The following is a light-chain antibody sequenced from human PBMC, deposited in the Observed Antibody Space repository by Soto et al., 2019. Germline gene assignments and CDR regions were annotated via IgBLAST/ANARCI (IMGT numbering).Light chain of an antibody. CDR2: DVS. J-gene: IGLJ1*01. Sequence: QSVLIQPRSVSGSPGQSVTISCTGASSDVGGYNYVSWYQQHPGKAPKLMIYDVSKRPSGVPDRFSGSKSGNTASLTISGLQTEDEADYYCCSYAGRYTYVFGTGTKLTVL. V-gene: IGLV2-11*01. CDR3: CSYAGRYTYV. CDR1: SSDVGGYNY.